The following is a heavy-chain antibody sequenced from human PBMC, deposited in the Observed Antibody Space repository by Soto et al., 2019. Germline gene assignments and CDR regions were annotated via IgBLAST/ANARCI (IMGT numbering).Heavy chain of an antibody. V-gene: IGHV4-59*01. CDR3: ARGGYRTLAWFDP. CDR2: IYHSGTT. Sequence: QVQVQESGRGLVKPSETLSLTCTVSGGSISNYDWSWIRQSQGKGLEWIANIYHSGTTNYNLSRKGRVSISIDSSKNQVSLRLKSVTAADTAVYYCARGGYRTLAWFDPWGQGTLVTVSS. D-gene: IGHD5-18*01. CDR1: GGSISNYD. J-gene: IGHJ5*02.